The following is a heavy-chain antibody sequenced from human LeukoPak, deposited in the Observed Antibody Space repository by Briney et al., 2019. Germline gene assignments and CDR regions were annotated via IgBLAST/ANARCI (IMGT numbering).Heavy chain of an antibody. CDR2: INPNSGGT. V-gene: IGHV1-2*02. CDR3: ARDVGSSWYERYAFDI. CDR1: GYTFTGYY. D-gene: IGHD6-13*01. Sequence: ASVKVSCKASGYTFTGYYMHWVRQAPGQGLEWMGWINPNSGGTNYAQKFQGRVTMTRDTSISTAYMELSRLRSDDTAVYHCARDVGSSWYERYAFDIWGQGTMVTVSS. J-gene: IGHJ3*02.